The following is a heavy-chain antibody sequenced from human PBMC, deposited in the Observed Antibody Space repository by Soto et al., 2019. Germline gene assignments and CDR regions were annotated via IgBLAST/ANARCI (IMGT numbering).Heavy chain of an antibody. CDR3: ARVGALWFGEGGDY. Sequence: QLQLQESGPGLVKPSETLSLTCTVSGGSISSSSYYWGWIRQPPGKGLEWIGSIYYSGSTYYNPSLKSRVTICVDTSKNQFSLKLSSLTAADTAVYYCARVGALWFGEGGDYGGQGTLVTVSS. D-gene: IGHD3-10*01. CDR1: GGSISSSSYY. J-gene: IGHJ4*02. CDR2: IYYSGST. V-gene: IGHV4-39*01.